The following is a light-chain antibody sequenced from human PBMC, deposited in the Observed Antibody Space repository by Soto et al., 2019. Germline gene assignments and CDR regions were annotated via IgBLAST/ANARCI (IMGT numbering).Light chain of an antibody. CDR2: NNN. V-gene: IGLV1-44*01. CDR3: AAWDDSLTGWV. J-gene: IGLJ3*02. CDR1: SSNIGANT. Sequence: QSVLTQPPSASGTPGQRVTISCSGSSSNIGANTVNWYQQLPGTAPKLLIYNNNQRPSGVPDRFSGSKSGTSASLAISGLQSEDEADYYCAAWDDSLTGWVFGGGTKVTVL.